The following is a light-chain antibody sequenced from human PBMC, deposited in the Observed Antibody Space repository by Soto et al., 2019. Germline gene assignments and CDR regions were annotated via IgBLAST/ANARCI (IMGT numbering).Light chain of an antibody. Sequence: QSVLTQPPSVSGAPGQRVTISCTGCSSNIRAGYDVHWYQQLPGTAPKLLIYGNSNRPSGVPDRFSGSKSGTSASLAITGLQGEDEADYYGQSYDSSLSALVFGGGTKLTVL. V-gene: IGLV1-40*01. CDR1: SSNIRAGYD. CDR2: GNS. J-gene: IGLJ2*01. CDR3: QSYDSSLSALV.